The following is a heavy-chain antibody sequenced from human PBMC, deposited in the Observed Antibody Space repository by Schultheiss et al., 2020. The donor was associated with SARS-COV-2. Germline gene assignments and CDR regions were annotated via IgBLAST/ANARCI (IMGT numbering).Heavy chain of an antibody. J-gene: IGHJ4*02. CDR3: VKEGDEMGTS. D-gene: IGHD5-24*01. Sequence: GGSLRLSCAASGFTFRNYWMDWVRQAPGKGLQWVANIKQDGSVQHYVDSVRGRSIISRDNAKNSLDLQMNSLRVDDTAVYYCVKEGDEMGTSWGQGTLVTVSS. CDR1: GFTFRNYW. V-gene: IGHV3-7*03. CDR2: IKQDGSVQ.